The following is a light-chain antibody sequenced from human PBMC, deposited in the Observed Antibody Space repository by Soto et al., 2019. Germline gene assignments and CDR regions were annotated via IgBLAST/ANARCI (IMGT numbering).Light chain of an antibody. CDR3: QQYDSWPT. CDR2: GAS. J-gene: IGKJ5*01. V-gene: IGKV3-15*01. CDR1: QSVSNK. Sequence: EIVMTQSPATLSVSPGERASLSCRASQSVSNKLAWYQQKRGQAPRLLMYGASTRATGIPARFSGSGSGTDFTLTISSLQSEDFAFYFCQQYDSWPTFGQGTRLEIK.